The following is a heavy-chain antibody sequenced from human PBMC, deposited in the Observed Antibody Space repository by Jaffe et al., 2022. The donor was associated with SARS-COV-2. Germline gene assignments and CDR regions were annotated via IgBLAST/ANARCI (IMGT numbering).Heavy chain of an antibody. J-gene: IGHJ4*02. CDR3: ARGLGSSSLIDY. D-gene: IGHD2-2*01. Sequence: EVQLVESGGGLVQPGGSLRLSCAASGFTVSSNYMSWVRQAPGKGLEWVSVIYSGGNTYYADSVKGRFTISRDNSKNTLYLQMNSLRPEDTAVYYCARGLGSSSLIDYWGQGTLVTVSS. CDR2: IYSGGNT. V-gene: IGHV3-66*02. CDR1: GFTVSSNY.